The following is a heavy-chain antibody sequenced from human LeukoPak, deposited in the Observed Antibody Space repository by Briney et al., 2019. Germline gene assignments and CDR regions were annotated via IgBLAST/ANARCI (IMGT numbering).Heavy chain of an antibody. CDR3: ASQLRSSGYPLEF. D-gene: IGHD6-13*01. J-gene: IGHJ4*02. V-gene: IGHV4-30-2*02. CDR1: GGSISSGDYS. Sequence: SQTLSLTCAVSGGSISSGDYSWSWIRQPPGKGLEWIGYIYHSGSTNYNPSLKSRVTISVDASKNQFSLKLSSVTAADTAVYYCASQLRSSGYPLEFWGQGTLVTVSS. CDR2: IYHSGST.